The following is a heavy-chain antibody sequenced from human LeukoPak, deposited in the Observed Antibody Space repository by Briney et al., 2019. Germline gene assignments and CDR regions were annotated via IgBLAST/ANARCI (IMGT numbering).Heavy chain of an antibody. D-gene: IGHD2-2*01. CDR3: ARVQGYCSSTSCYP. CDR1: GGSFSGYY. CDR2: INHSGST. J-gene: IGHJ5*02. Sequence: SETLSLTCAVYGGSFSGYYWSWIRQPPGKGLEWIGEINHSGSTNYNPSLKSRVTISVDTSKNQFSLKLSSVTAADTAVYYCARVQGYCSSTSCYPWGQGTLVTVSS. V-gene: IGHV4-34*01.